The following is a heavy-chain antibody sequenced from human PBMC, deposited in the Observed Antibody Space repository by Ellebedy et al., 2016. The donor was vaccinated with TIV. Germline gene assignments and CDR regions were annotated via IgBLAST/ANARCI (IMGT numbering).Heavy chain of an antibody. D-gene: IGHD3-22*01. CDR2: IRSKARGGTT. Sequence: PGGSLRLSCTASGFSFVDHTMSWFRQAPGKGLEWVSFIRSKARGGTTEYAASVRDRFAISRDDSRSIAYLQMNSLKTEDTAVYYCAGVVGYPTHIPWFDPWGQGTLVTVSS. CDR3: AGVVGYPTHIPWFDP. J-gene: IGHJ5*02. V-gene: IGHV3-49*03. CDR1: GFSFVDHT.